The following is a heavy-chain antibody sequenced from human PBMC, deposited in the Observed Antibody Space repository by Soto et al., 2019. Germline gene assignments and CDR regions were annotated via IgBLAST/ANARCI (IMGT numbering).Heavy chain of an antibody. V-gene: IGHV4-31*03. Sequence: SETLSLTCTVSGGSISSGGYYWSWIRQRPGKGLEWIGYIYYSGSTYYNPSLKSRVTISVDTSKNQFSLKLSSVTAADTAVYYCAREGGYYDSSGYPPSGMDVWGQGTTVTVSS. CDR1: GGSISSGGYY. CDR3: AREGGYYDSSGYPPSGMDV. D-gene: IGHD3-22*01. J-gene: IGHJ6*02. CDR2: IYYSGST.